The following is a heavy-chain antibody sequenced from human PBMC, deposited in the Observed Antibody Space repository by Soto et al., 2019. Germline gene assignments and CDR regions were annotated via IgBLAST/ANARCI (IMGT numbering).Heavy chain of an antibody. J-gene: IGHJ4*02. Sequence: EVQLVESGGGLVQPGGSLRLSCAASGFTFSSYSMNWVRPAPGKGLEWVSYISSSSSTIYYADSVKGRFTISRDNAKNSLYLQMNSLRDEDTAVYYCAREAGRYYYDSSGWGYWGQGTLVTVSS. D-gene: IGHD3-22*01. CDR3: AREAGRYYYDSSGWGY. CDR2: ISSSSSTI. V-gene: IGHV3-48*02. CDR1: GFTFSSYS.